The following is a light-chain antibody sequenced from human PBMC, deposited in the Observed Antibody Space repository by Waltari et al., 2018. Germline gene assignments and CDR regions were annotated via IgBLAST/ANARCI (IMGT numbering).Light chain of an antibody. CDR3: QQYYSTPPT. V-gene: IGKV4-1*01. CDR2: LAS. CDR1: QSVLYSSNNKNY. Sequence: DIVMTQSPDSLAVSLGERATINCKSSQSVLYSSNNKNYLAWYQQKPGQPPKLLIYLASTRESGVPDRFSGGGSGTDFTLTISSLQAEDVAVYYCQQYYSTPPTFGQGTKLEIK. J-gene: IGKJ2*01.